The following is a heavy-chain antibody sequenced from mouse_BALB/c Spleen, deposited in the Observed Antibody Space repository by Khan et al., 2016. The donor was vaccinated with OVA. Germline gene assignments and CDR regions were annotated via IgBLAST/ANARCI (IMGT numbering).Heavy chain of an antibody. V-gene: IGHV1-7*01. CDR1: GYTFINYW. CDR2: INPSTGYT. J-gene: IGHJ2*01. D-gene: IGHD2-1*01. CDR3: ARTGLLLNFDY. Sequence: QVQLQQSGAELAKPGASVKMSCKASGYTFINYWILWVKQRPGQGLEWIGYINPSTGYTEYNQNFKDKATLTADKSSSTAYMQLISLTSEDSAVYYCARTGLLLNFDYWGQGTTLTVSS.